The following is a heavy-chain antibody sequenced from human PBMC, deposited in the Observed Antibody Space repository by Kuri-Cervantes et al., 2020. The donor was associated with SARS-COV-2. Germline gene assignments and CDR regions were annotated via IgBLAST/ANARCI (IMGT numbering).Heavy chain of an antibody. CDR3: ARALYYYDSRGPIDY. J-gene: IGHJ4*02. CDR1: GFTFSSYG. CDR2: ISYDGSNK. Sequence: GESLKISCAASGFTFSSYGMHWVRQAPGKGLEWVAVISYDGSNKYYADSVKGRFTISRDNSKNTLYLQMNSLRAEDTAVYCCARALYYYDSRGPIDYWGQGTLVTVSS. V-gene: IGHV3-30*03. D-gene: IGHD3-22*01.